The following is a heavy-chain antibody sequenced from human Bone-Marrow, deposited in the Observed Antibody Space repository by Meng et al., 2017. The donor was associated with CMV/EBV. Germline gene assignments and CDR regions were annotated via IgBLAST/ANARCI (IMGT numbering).Heavy chain of an antibody. CDR3: ARDPGEMNYCCSASCYLY. Sequence: ASVKVSCKASGYTFTGYYMYWVRQAPGQGLEWMGWINPNIGGTNYAQKFQGRVTMPRDTSISTAYMELSRLRSDDTAVYYCARDPGEMNYCCSASCYLYWGQGTLVTVSS. J-gene: IGHJ4*02. D-gene: IGHD2-2*01. CDR2: INPNIGGT. CDR1: GYTFTGYY. V-gene: IGHV1-2*02.